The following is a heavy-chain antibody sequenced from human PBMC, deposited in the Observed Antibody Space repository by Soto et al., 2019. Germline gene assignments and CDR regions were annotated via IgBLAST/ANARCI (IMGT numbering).Heavy chain of an antibody. Sequence: SVKVSCKASGGTFSSYAISWVRQAPGQGLEWMGGIIPIFGTANYAQKFQGRVTITADESTSTAYMELSSLRSEDTAVYYCARDLRGYYDSSGYLRPPYYYYYYGMDVWGQGTTVTVPS. V-gene: IGHV1-69*13. CDR2: IIPIFGTA. CDR3: ARDLRGYYDSSGYLRPPYYYYYYGMDV. J-gene: IGHJ6*02. D-gene: IGHD3-22*01. CDR1: GGTFSSYA.